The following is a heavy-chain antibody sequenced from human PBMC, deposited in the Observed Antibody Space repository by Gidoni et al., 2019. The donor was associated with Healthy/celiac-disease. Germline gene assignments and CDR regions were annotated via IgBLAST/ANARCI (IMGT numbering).Heavy chain of an antibody. CDR1: GFSLSTSGVG. V-gene: IGHV2-5*02. D-gene: IGHD1-1*01. J-gene: IGHJ4*02. Sequence: QITLKESGHTLVKPTQTLTLTCTFSGFSLSTSGVGVGWLRQPPGKALEWLALIYWDDDKRYSPSLKSRLTITKDTSKNQVVLTMTNMDPVDTATYYCAHMGTQPYFDYWGQGTLVTVSS. CDR2: IYWDDDK. CDR3: AHMGTQPYFDY.